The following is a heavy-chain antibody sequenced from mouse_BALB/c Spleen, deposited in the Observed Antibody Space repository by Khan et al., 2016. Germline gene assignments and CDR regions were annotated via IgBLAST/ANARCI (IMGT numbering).Heavy chain of an antibody. D-gene: IGHD2-1*01. J-gene: IGHJ4*01. CDR2: IDPENGDT. V-gene: IGHV14-4*02. CDR1: GFNIKDYY. Sequence: VQLQQSGAELVRSGASVKLSCTASGFNIKDYYMHWVKQRPEQGLEWIGWIDPENGDTEYAPKFQGKATMTADTSSNTAYLQLSSLTSEDTAVYYCNYGNYYYYAMDYWVKEPQSPSPQ. CDR3: NYGNYYYYAMDY.